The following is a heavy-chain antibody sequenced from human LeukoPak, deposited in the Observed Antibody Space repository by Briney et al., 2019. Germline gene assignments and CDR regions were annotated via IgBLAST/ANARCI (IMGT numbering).Heavy chain of an antibody. CDR2: IIPIFGTA. CDR1: GGTFSSYA. CDR3: AGAEEDGYNWSGWFDP. Sequence: SVKVSCKASGGTFSSYAISWVRQAPGQGLEWMEGIIPIFGTANYAQKFQGRVTITTDESTSTAYMELSSLRSEDTAVYYCAGAEEDGYNWSGWFDPWGQGTLVTVSS. V-gene: IGHV1-69*05. J-gene: IGHJ5*02. D-gene: IGHD5-24*01.